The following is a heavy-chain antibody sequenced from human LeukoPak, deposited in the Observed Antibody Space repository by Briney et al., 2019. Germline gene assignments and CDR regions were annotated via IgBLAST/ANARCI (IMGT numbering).Heavy chain of an antibody. V-gene: IGHV3-23*01. D-gene: IGHD1-26*01. CDR2: ISGGGGST. CDR1: GFTFTSYS. J-gene: IGHJ4*02. CDR3: AKGGKWDVTPFDY. Sequence: GGSLRLSCAASGFTFTSYSMNWVRQAPGKGLEWVSTISGGGGSTYYADSVKGRFTISRDNSKNTLYLQVNSLRAEDTAIYYCAKGGKWDVTPFDYWGQGTLVTVSS.